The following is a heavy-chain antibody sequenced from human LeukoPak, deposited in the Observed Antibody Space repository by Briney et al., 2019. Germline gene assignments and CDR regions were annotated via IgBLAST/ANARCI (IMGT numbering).Heavy chain of an antibody. CDR3: AHKGHLDSSGYYFD. Sequence: SGPTQVKPTQTLTLTCTFSGFSLSTSGVGVGRIRQPPGKALEWLALIYWDDDKRYSPSLKSRLTITKDTSKTQVVLTMANMDPVDAATYYCAHKGHLDSSGYYFDGGQGTLVTVSS. V-gene: IGHV2-5*02. CDR1: GFSLSTSGVG. CDR2: IYWDDDK. D-gene: IGHD3-22*01. J-gene: IGHJ4*02.